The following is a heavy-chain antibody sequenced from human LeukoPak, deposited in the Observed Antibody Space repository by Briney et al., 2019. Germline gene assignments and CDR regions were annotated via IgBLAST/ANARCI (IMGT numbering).Heavy chain of an antibody. J-gene: IGHJ4*02. CDR2: ISSSSSYI. D-gene: IGHD4-11*01. Sequence: GGSLRLSCAASGFTFSSYSMNWVRQAPGKGLEWVSSISSSSSYIYYADSVKGRFTISRDNAKNSLYLQMNSLRAEDTAVYYCARDRSRNYGYYFDFRGQGTLVSVSS. CDR1: GFTFSSYS. CDR3: ARDRSRNYGYYFDF. V-gene: IGHV3-21*01.